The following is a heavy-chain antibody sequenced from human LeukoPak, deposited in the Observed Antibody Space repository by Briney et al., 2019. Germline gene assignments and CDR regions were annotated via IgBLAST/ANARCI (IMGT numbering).Heavy chain of an antibody. V-gene: IGHV3-21*01. J-gene: IGHJ4*01. CDR1: GFTFSRYS. CDR3: ARDQSGHRFLDY. CDR2: ISSSSSYI. D-gene: IGHD3-3*01. Sequence: GGSLRLSCAASGFTFSRYSMNWVRQAPGKGLEWVSSISSSSSYIYYADSVKGRFTISRDNAKNSLYLQMNSLRAEDTAVYYCARDQSGHRFLDYWGHGTLVTVSS.